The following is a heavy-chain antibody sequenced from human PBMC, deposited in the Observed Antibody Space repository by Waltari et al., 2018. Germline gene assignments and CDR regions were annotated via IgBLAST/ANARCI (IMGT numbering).Heavy chain of an antibody. J-gene: IGHJ4*02. CDR3: ARGAVGYCSGGSCRHTDY. D-gene: IGHD2-15*01. V-gene: IGHV1-69*05. Sequence: QVQLVQSGAEVKKPGSSVKVSCKASGGTFSSYAISWVRQAPGQGLEWMGGIIPIFGTTNYAQKFQGRVTITTDESTSTAYMELSSLRSEDTAVYYCARGAVGYCSGGSCRHTDYWGQGTLVTVSS. CDR1: GGTFSSYA. CDR2: IIPIFGTT.